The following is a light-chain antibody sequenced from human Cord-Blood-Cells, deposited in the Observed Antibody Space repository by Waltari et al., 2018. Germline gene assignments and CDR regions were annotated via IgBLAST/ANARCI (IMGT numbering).Light chain of an antibody. CDR1: SGSIASNY. V-gene: IGLV6-57*01. J-gene: IGLJ2*01. CDR2: EDN. CDR3: QSYDSSNVV. Sequence: NFMLTQPHSVSESPGKTLTISCTRSSGSIASNYVQCYQQRPGSSPPSVIYEDNQTPACVPDRFSGSIDSSSNSASLTISGLKTEDEADYYCQSYDSSNVVFGGGTKLTVL.